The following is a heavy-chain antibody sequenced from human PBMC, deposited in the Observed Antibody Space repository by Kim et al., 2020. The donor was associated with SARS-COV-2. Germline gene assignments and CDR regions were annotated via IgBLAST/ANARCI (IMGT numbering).Heavy chain of an antibody. V-gene: IGHV3-53*01. Sequence: GGRTYYADSVKGRFTISRDNSKNTLYLQMNGLRAEDTAVYYCAGGRGNSAVWGQGTLVTVSS. CDR2: GGRT. D-gene: IGHD2-21*02. J-gene: IGHJ4*02. CDR3: AGGRGNSAV.